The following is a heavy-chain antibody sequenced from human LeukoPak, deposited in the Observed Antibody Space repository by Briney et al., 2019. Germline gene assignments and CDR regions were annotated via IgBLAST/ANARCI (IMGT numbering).Heavy chain of an antibody. CDR3: ARAPPLFGTKGSFDY. V-gene: IGHV4-38-2*02. CDR2: SGST. CDR1: GYSISSGYY. Sequence: SETLSLTCTVSGYSISSGYYWGWIRQPPGKGLEWIGSGSTYYNPSLKSRVTISVDTSKNQFSLKLSSVTAADTAVYYCARAPPLFGTKGSFDYWGQGTLVTVSS. J-gene: IGHJ4*02. D-gene: IGHD1-1*01.